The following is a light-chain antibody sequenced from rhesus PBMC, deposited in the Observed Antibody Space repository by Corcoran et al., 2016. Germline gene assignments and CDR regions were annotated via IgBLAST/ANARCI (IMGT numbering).Light chain of an antibody. CDR3: MQSTKEYS. CDR1: LSLLHSNGNTY. Sequence: DIVMTQTPLSLPVTPGEPASISCMSSLSLLHSNGNTYLHWYLQQPGQSPRLLIYKVTNRESGVPDRFSGSGSGTDFTLTISRVEPVAVGFYYCMQSTKEYSFGQGAKVEIK. V-gene: IGKV2S3*01. J-gene: IGKJ2*01. CDR2: KVT.